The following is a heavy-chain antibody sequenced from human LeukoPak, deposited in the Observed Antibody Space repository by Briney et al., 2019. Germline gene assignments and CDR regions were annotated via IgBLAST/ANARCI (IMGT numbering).Heavy chain of an antibody. J-gene: IGHJ4*02. D-gene: IGHD3-10*01. V-gene: IGHV3-33*06. Sequence: GGSLRLSCAASGFTFSDYGLHWVRQAPGKGLEWVALIWHDGSNKYYADSVMGRFTISRDNSKNTLYLQMNSLRAEDTAVYYCAKPLTLLWFGEFDYWGQGTLVTVSS. CDR3: AKPLTLLWFGEFDY. CDR2: IWHDGSNK. CDR1: GFTFSDYG.